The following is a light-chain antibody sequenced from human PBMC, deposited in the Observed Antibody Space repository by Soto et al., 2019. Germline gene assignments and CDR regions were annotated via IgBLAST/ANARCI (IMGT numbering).Light chain of an antibody. CDR2: GAS. V-gene: IGKV3-20*01. CDR1: RTISSRF. CDR3: QQYGYSPHT. J-gene: IGKJ2*01. Sequence: EIVLTQSPGTLSLSPGERATLFCGASRTISSRFLAWFQQKPGQAPRLLIYGASSRATGIPDRFSGSGSGTDFTLTISRLEPEDFAVYFRQQYGYSPHTFGQGTKVEIK.